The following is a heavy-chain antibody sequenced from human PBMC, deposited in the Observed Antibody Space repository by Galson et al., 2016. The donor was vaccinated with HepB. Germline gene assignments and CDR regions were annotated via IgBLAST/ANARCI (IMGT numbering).Heavy chain of an antibody. CDR3: AKSLLGVTLVSYYYGMDV. Sequence: SLRLSCAASGFTFSNYVMNWVRQAPGKGLEWVAAISGSGTNTYYADSAKGRFTITRDNSKNTLFPQMNSLRAEDTAVDYCAKSLLGVTLVSYYYGMDVWGQGTTVTVSS. CDR2: ISGSGTNT. CDR1: GFTFSNYV. J-gene: IGHJ6*02. V-gene: IGHV3-23*01. D-gene: IGHD2-21*02.